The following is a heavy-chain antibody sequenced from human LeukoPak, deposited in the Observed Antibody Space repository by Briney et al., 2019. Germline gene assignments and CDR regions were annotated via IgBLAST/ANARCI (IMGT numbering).Heavy chain of an antibody. CDR2: VTPSGDPT. CDR3: ARSLRVRGIPDYMDV. CDR1: GFTFSTHG. V-gene: IGHV3-23*01. Sequence: GGSLRLSCAASGFTFSTHGMNWVRQAPGKGLEWVSGVTPSGDPTYYADSVKGRFIISRDNSKNILYLQMNSLRVEDTAVYYCARSLRVRGIPDYMDVWGKGTTVTISS. J-gene: IGHJ6*03. D-gene: IGHD3-10*01.